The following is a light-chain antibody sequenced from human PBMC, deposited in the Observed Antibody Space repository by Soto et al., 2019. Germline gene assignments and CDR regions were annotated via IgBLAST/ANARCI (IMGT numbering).Light chain of an antibody. Sequence: QSVLTQPASVSGSPGQSITISCTGASSDVGGYNYVSWYQQHPGKAPKLMIYDVSNRPSGVSNRFSGSKSGNTASLTISGLQAEDEADSYCSSYTSSSTYGFGTGPKVTVL. CDR2: DVS. CDR3: SSYTSSSTYG. CDR1: SSDVGGYNY. V-gene: IGLV2-14*01. J-gene: IGLJ1*01.